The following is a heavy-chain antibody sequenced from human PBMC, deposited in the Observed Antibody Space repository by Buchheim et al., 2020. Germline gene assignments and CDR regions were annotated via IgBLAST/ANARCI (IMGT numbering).Heavy chain of an antibody. J-gene: IGHJ4*02. V-gene: IGHV3-48*03. CDR2: ISSSGSAI. CDR3: ARVFAGTCGDY. Sequence: EVQLVESGGGLVQPGGSLRLSCAASGFTFSSYEMNWVRQAPGKGLEWVSYISSSGSAIHYADSVKGRFTISRDNAKKSLYLLMNSRRAEDTAVYYCARVFAGTCGDYWGQGTL. D-gene: IGHD2-21*01. CDR1: GFTFSSYE.